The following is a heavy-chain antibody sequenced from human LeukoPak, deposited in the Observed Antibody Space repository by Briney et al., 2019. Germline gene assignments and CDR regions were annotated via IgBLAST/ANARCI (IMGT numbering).Heavy chain of an antibody. J-gene: IGHJ1*01. D-gene: IGHD3-22*01. CDR1: GGSISSYY. CDR2: IYTSGSS. CDR3: ARASGYYDSSGYVSEYFQH. V-gene: IGHV4-4*07. Sequence: SETLSRTCTVSGGSISSYYWSWIRQPAGKGLEWIGRIYTSGSSTYNPSLKGRVTMPLDTSKNQFSLKLSSVTAADTAVYYCARASGYYDSSGYVSEYFQHWGQGTLVTVSS.